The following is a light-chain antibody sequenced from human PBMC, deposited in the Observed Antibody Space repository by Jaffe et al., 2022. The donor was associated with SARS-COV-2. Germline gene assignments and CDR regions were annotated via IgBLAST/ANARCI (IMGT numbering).Light chain of an antibody. Sequence: ETVLTQSPATLSLSPGERATLSCRASQSVDIFLAWYQQKPGQAPRLLIYDTSNRATGVPARFSGSGSGTDFTLTISSLEPEDFAVYYCQQRKYWPPITFGQGTRLDIK. J-gene: IGKJ5*01. CDR3: QQRKYWPPIT. CDR1: QSVDIF. V-gene: IGKV3-11*01. CDR2: DTS.